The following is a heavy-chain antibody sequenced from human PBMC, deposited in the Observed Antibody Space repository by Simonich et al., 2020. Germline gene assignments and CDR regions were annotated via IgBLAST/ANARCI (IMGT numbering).Heavy chain of an antibody. CDR1: GSTFTSYG. V-gene: IGHV1-18*01. D-gene: IGHD1-1*01. CDR2: ISAYKGNT. Sequence: QVQLVQSGAEVKKPGASVKVSCKASGSTFTSYGISWVRQAPGQGLEWMGGISAYKGNTNYEQKLQGRVTMTTDTSTSTAYMELRSLRSDDTAVYYWARSTTGTTAFDIWPRDNGHRLF. J-gene: IGHJ3*02. CDR3: ARSTTGTTAFDI.